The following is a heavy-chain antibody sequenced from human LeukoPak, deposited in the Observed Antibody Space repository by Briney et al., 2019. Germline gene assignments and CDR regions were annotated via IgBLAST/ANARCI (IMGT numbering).Heavy chain of an antibody. CDR2: ISGSGGST. CDR1: GFTFSSYA. D-gene: IGHD1-26*01. V-gene: IGHV3-23*01. J-gene: IGHJ4*02. CDR3: ARYSGSYKGFDY. Sequence: PGGSLRLSCAASGFTFSSYAMSWVRQAPGKGLEWVSAISGSGGSTYYADSVKGRFTISRDNSKNTLYLQMNSLRAEDTAVYYCARYSGSYKGFDYWGQGILVTVSS.